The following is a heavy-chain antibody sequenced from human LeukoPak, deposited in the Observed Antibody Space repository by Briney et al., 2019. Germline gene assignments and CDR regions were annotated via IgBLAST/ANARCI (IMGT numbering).Heavy chain of an antibody. CDR3: ARTAAGTSDY. J-gene: IGHJ4*02. D-gene: IGHD6-19*01. CDR2: ISSSSSYT. Sequence: PGGSLRPSCAASGFTLSDYYMSWIRQAPGKGLEWVSYISSSSSYTNYADSVKGRFTISRDNAKNSLYLQMNSLRAEDTAVYYCARTAAGTSDYWGQGTLVTVSS. V-gene: IGHV3-11*06. CDR1: GFTLSDYY.